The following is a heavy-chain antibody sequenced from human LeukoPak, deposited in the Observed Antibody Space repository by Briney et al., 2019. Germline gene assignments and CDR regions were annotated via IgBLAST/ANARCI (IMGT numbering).Heavy chain of an antibody. Sequence: SQTLSLTCAISGDSVSSNSAAWNWIRQSPSRGLEWLGRTYYRSKWYNDYAVSVKSRITINPDTSKNQFSLQLNSVTPEDTAVYYCARGGFRLGNYYYYGMDVWGQGTTVTVSS. V-gene: IGHV6-1*01. CDR3: ARGGFRLGNYYYYGMDV. CDR2: TYYRSKWYN. CDR1: GDSVSSNSAA. D-gene: IGHD7-27*01. J-gene: IGHJ6*02.